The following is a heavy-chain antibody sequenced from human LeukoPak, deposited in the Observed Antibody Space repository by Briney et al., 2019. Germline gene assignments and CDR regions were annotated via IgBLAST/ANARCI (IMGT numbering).Heavy chain of an antibody. Sequence: PSETLSLTCTVSSGSISSYFWSWIRQPAGTGLEWIGRTHTSGSTNYNPSLKGQVALSVDTSKNQFSLKLNSVTAADTAVYYCAGGTRDYIPFDYWGQGTLVTVSS. CDR1: SGSISSYF. J-gene: IGHJ4*02. V-gene: IGHV4-4*07. D-gene: IGHD4-11*01. CDR2: THTSGST. CDR3: AGGTRDYIPFDY.